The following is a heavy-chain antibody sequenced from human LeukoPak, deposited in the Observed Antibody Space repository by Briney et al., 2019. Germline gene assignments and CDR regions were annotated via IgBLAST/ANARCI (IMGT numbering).Heavy chain of an antibody. CDR3: AKDRQYSYGYPVYFEY. J-gene: IGHJ4*02. V-gene: IGHV3-23*01. D-gene: IGHD5-18*01. CDR2: ISGSGGRT. Sequence: GGSLRLSCAASGLTFNNYAMSWVRPAPGKGLEGGSAISGSGGRTFSADSVKGRFTISRDNSKNTLYLQMNSLRAEDTAVYYCAKDRQYSYGYPVYFEYWGQGTLVTVSS. CDR1: GLTFNNYA.